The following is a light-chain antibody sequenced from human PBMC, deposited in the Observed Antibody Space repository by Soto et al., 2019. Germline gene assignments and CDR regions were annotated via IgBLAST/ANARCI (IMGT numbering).Light chain of an antibody. CDR2: DVT. CDR3: SSYGINSLV. CDR1: DSDIGVYNY. V-gene: IGLV2-14*03. Sequence: QSALTQPASVSGSPGQSITISCTGTDSDIGVYNYVSWYQQSPGKAPKLMIYDVTHRPSVVSNRFSGSKSGNMASLTSSGLEAEDEADYYCSSYGINSLVFGGGTKLTVL. J-gene: IGLJ2*01.